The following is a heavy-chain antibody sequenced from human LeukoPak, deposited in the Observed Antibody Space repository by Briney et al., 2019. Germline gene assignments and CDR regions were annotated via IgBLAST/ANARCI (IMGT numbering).Heavy chain of an antibody. V-gene: IGHV4-39*02. CDR1: GGSISSSSYY. CDR2: IYYSGST. D-gene: IGHD1-26*01. CDR3: ARDLTGSYYPHWFDP. J-gene: IGHJ5*02. Sequence: PSETLSLTCTVSGGSISSSSYYWGWIRQPPGKGLEWIGSIYYSGSTYYNPSLKSRVTISVDTSKNQFSLKLSSVTAADTAVYYCARDLTGSYYPHWFDPWGQGTLVTVSS.